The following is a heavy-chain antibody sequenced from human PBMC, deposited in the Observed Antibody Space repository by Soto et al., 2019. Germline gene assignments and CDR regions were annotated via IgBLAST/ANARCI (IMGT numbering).Heavy chain of an antibody. Sequence: GGSLRLSCAASGFTFSSYAMHCVRQAPGKGLEYVSAIDSNGGSPYYANSVKGRFTISRDNSKSTLYLQMGSLRAEDMAVYYCAREYCSGGSCQLFFDYWGQGT. CDR2: IDSNGGSP. D-gene: IGHD2-15*01. V-gene: IGHV3-64*01. CDR1: GFTFSSYA. CDR3: AREYCSGGSCQLFFDY. J-gene: IGHJ4*02.